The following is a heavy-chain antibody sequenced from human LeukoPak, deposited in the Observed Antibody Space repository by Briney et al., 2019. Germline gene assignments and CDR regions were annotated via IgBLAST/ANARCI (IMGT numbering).Heavy chain of an antibody. Sequence: HAGGSLRLSCTASGFTFSSYAMNWVRQAPGKGLEWVSSISTSGDSTYYADSVKGRFTISRDNSKNTLYLQMNSLRAEDTAVYYCARGLWFGDPFLYYYYGMDVWGQGTTVTVSS. CDR3: ARGLWFGDPFLYYYYGMDV. CDR2: ISTSGDST. V-gene: IGHV3-23*01. J-gene: IGHJ6*02. D-gene: IGHD3-10*01. CDR1: GFTFSSYA.